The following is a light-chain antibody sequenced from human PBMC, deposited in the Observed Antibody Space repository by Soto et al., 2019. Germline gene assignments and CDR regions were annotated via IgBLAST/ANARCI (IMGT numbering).Light chain of an antibody. Sequence: AIKMTQSPSTLSASVGDRVTISCRASQGISSALGWYQQKLGKPPKVLIYGASNLQSGVPPRFSGSGSGTDFTLAISSLQPEDFATYYCLQYDSYSRTFGQGTKVDIK. CDR2: GAS. J-gene: IGKJ1*01. V-gene: IGKV1-6*01. CDR1: QGISSA. CDR3: LQYDSYSRT.